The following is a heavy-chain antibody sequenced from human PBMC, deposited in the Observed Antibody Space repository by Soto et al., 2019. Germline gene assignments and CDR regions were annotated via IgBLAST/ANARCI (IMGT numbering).Heavy chain of an antibody. CDR1: WFTFSKAR. J-gene: IGHJ6*02. Sequence: SGGALRLSCGAPWFTFSKARVSWGRPGPGKGVGGGGRIKSKTDGGTTDYAAPVKGRFTISRDDSKNTLYLQMNSLKTEDTAVYYCTTRSDVEWELFYYYYYGMDVWGQGTTVTVSS. D-gene: IGHD1-26*01. V-gene: IGHV3-15*01. CDR2: IKSKTDGGTT. CDR3: TTRSDVEWELFYYYYYGMDV.